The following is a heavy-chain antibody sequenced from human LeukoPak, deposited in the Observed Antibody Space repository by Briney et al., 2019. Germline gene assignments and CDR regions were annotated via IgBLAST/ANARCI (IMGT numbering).Heavy chain of an antibody. CDR2: ICSSGST. CDR3: ARHASYSSGWYYFDY. J-gene: IGHJ4*02. D-gene: IGHD6-19*01. V-gene: IGHV4-39*01. CDR1: GGSISSSSYY. Sequence: SETLSLTCSVSGGSISSSSYYWGWIRQPPGKGLEWIGSICSSGSTYYSPSLKSRVTISVDTSKNQFSLKLSSVTAADTAVYYCARHASYSSGWYYFDYWGQGTLVTVSS.